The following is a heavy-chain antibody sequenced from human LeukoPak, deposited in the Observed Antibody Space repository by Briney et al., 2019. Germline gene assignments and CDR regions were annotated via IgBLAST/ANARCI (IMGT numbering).Heavy chain of an antibody. V-gene: IGHV3-48*04. D-gene: IGHD4-17*01. CDR2: ISSSGSTI. J-gene: IGHJ4*02. Sequence: GGSLRLSCAASGFTFSSYSMNWVRQAPGKGLEWVSSISSSGSTIYYADSVKGRFTISRDNAKNSLYLQMNSLRAEDTAVYYCARYGDYVSAFDYWGQGTLVTVSS. CDR1: GFTFSSYS. CDR3: ARYGDYVSAFDY.